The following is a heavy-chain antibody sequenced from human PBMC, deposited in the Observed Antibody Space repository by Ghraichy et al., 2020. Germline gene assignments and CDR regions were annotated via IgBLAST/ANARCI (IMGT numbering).Heavy chain of an antibody. CDR1: GFTFNEFA. CDR2: ILGSGATT. CDR3: AKERVRAYYYYGMDV. D-gene: IGHD3-3*01. V-gene: IGHV3-23*01. Sequence: GGSLRLSCAASGFTFNEFAMTWVRQAPGKGLEWVSGILGSGATTYYGESVKGRFTIYRDNSKNTVYLQMDSLRAEDTAVYYCAKERVRAYYYYGMDVGGQGTTGTVSS. J-gene: IGHJ6*02.